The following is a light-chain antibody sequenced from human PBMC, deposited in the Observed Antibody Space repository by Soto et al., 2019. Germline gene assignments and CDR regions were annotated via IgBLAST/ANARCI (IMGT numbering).Light chain of an antibody. J-gene: IGLJ1*01. V-gene: IGLV2-8*01. CDR1: SSDVGGYNY. CDR3: SSYAGSNNFV. Sequence: QSALTQPPSASGSPGQSVTISCTGTSSDVGGYNYVSWFQHHSGKAPKLMIYEVSKRPSGVPDRFSGSKSGHTASLTVSGLQTEDEAEYYCSSYAGSNNFVFGTGTKLTVL. CDR2: EVS.